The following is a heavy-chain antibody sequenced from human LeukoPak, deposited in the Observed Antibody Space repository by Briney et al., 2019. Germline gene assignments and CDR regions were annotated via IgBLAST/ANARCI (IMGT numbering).Heavy chain of an antibody. Sequence: GGSLRLSCAASGFSFSAYWMTWVRQAPGTGLEWVANINPAGTETYYVDPVKGRFTISRDNAKNLLYLQMNSLRAKDTAVYYCARFGYVAAVDLWGQGTLVTVSS. D-gene: IGHD2-15*01. CDR3: ARFGYVAAVDL. V-gene: IGHV3-7*01. CDR2: INPAGTET. J-gene: IGHJ4*02. CDR1: GFSFSAYW.